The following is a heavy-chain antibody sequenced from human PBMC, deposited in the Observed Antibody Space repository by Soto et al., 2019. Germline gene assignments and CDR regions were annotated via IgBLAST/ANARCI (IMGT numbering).Heavy chain of an antibody. D-gene: IGHD3-10*01. CDR2: IYPGDSET. V-gene: IGHV5-51*01. Sequence: GESLKISCNGSGYTFTNYWICWVRQMPGKGLEWMGIIYPGDSETRYSPPFQGQVTMSADKSISTAYLQWSSLKASDSAMYYCARKYYYGAGTLDYWGQGTLVTVSS. CDR1: GYTFTNYW. J-gene: IGHJ4*02. CDR3: ARKYYYGAGTLDY.